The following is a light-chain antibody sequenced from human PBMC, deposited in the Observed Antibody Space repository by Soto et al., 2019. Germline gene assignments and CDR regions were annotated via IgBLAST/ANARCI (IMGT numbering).Light chain of an antibody. Sequence: QTVVTQEPSFSLSPGGTVTLTCGLSSGSVSTSYYPSWYQQTPGQSPRTLIYNTNTRSSGVPDRFSGSILGNKAALTITGAQADDESHYYCVLYMGSGICVFGGGTKLTVL. V-gene: IGLV8-61*01. CDR3: VLYMGSGICV. J-gene: IGLJ3*02. CDR2: NTN. CDR1: SGSVSTSYY.